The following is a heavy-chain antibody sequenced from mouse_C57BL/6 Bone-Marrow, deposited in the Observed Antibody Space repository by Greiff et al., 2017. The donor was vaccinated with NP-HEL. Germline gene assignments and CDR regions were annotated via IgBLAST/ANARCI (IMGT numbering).Heavy chain of an antibody. Sequence: VQLKQSGPELVKPGASVKISCKASGYTFTDYYMNWVKQSHGKSLEWIGDINPNNGGTSYNQKFKGKATLTVDKSSSTAYMELRSLTSEDSAVYYCARGLRRPYYAMDYWGQGTSVTVSS. D-gene: IGHD2-4*01. J-gene: IGHJ4*01. CDR3: ARGLRRPYYAMDY. CDR1: GYTFTDYY. CDR2: INPNNGGT. V-gene: IGHV1-26*01.